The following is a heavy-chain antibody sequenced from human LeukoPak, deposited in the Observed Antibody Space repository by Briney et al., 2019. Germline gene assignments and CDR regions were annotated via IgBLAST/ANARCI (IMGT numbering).Heavy chain of an antibody. CDR2: IYYSGST. Sequence: SETLSLTCTVSGGSISSSSYYCDWIRQPPGKGLEWIGSIYYSGSTYYNPSLKSRVTISVDTSKNQFSLKLSSVTAADTAVYYCARRDYHGSGSYHFDYWGQGTLVTVSS. V-gene: IGHV4-39*01. D-gene: IGHD3-10*01. CDR3: ARRDYHGSGSYHFDY. CDR1: GGSISSSSYY. J-gene: IGHJ4*02.